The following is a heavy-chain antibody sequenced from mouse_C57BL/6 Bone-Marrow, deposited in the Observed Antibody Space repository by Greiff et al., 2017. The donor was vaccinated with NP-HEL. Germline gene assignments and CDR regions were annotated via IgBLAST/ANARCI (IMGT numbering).Heavy chain of an antibody. V-gene: IGHV3-6*01. J-gene: IGHJ2*01. CDR1: GYSITSGYY. D-gene: IGHD1-1*01. CDR3: ARSPYYYGSSSDY. Sequence: ESGPGLVKPSQSLSLTCSVTGYSITSGYYWNWIRQFPGNKLEWMGYISYDGSNNYNPSLKNRISITRDTSKNQFFLKLNSVTTEDTATYYCARSPYYYGSSSDYWGQGTTLTVSS. CDR2: ISYDGSN.